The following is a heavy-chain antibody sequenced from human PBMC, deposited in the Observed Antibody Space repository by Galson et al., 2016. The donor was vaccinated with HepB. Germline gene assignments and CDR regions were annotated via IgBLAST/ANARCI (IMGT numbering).Heavy chain of an antibody. Sequence: SLRLSCAASGFRFSAYWMAWVRQAPGKGLEWVSSITSSSNYIYYADSVRGRFTISRDNAKNPLHLQMNSLRAEDTAVYYCTRAYVGKARRGTYWYFDLWGRGTLVTVSS. CDR1: GFRFSAYW. V-gene: IGHV3-21*01. CDR3: TRAYVGKARRGTYWYFDL. D-gene: IGHD4-23*01. J-gene: IGHJ2*01. CDR2: ITSSSNYI.